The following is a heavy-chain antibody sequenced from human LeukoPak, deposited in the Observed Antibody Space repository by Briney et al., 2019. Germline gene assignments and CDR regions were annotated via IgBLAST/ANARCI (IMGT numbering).Heavy chain of an antibody. CDR1: GYSFTTYG. CDR3: ARIGMVRGVSWFDP. V-gene: IGHV1-69*06. CDR2: IIPIFGTA. J-gene: IGHJ5*02. D-gene: IGHD3-10*01. Sequence: ASVKVSCKASGYSFTTYGISWVRQAPGQGLEWMGGIIPIFGTANYAQKFQGRVTITADKSTSTAYMELSSLRSEDTAVYYCARIGMVRGVSWFDPWGQGTLVTVSS.